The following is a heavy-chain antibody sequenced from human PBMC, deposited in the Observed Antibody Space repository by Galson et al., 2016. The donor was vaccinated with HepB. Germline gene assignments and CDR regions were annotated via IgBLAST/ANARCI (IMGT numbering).Heavy chain of an antibody. Sequence: SVKVSCKASGYTFTSYYMHWVRQAPGQGLEWMGIINPSGGSTSYAQNFQGRVTMTRDTSTSTVHMELSSLRSEDSAIYYCAREGATSIGGFGYWGQGTLVTVSS. D-gene: IGHD1-26*01. CDR1: GYTFTSYY. J-gene: IGHJ4*02. CDR3: AREGATSIGGFGY. V-gene: IGHV1-46*01. CDR2: INPSGGST.